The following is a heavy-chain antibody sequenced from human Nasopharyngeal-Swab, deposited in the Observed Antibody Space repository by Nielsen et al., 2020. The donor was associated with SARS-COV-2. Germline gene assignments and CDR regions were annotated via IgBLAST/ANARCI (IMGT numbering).Heavy chain of an antibody. CDR3: ARVFILGSYFDY. CDR1: GFTVSSNY. Sequence: GGSLRLSCAASGFTVSSNYMSWVRQAPGKGLEWVSVIYSGGSTYYADSVKGRFAISRDNSKNTLYLQMNSLRAEDTAVYYCARVFILGSYFDYWGQGTLVTVSS. D-gene: IGHD1-26*01. V-gene: IGHV3-53*01. J-gene: IGHJ4*02. CDR2: IYSGGST.